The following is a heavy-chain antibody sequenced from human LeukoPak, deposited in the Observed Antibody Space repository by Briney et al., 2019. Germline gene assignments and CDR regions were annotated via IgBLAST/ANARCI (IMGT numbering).Heavy chain of an antibody. D-gene: IGHD6-25*01. CDR1: GFTLSSYT. V-gene: IGHV3-48*01. CDR2: IGTSSTTI. J-gene: IGHJ6*03. Sequence: GGSLRLSCAGSGFTLSSYTLNWVRQPPGKGLGGVSNIGTSSTTIYYADSVKGRFTISRDNAKNSLYLQVNSLRADDTAVYYCARFAAGGSYYYYMDVWGKGTTVTVSS. CDR3: ARFAAGGSYYYYMDV.